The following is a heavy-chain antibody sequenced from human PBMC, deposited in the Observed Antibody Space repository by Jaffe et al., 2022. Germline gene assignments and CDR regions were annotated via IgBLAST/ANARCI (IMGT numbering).Heavy chain of an antibody. CDR1: GFTFSSYA. J-gene: IGHJ4*02. D-gene: IGHD5-12*01. CDR2: ISGSGGST. CDR3: AKDSYSGYDIDGGFDY. V-gene: IGHV3-23*01. Sequence: EVQLLESGGGLVQPGGSLRLSCAASGFTFSSYAMSWVRQAPGKGLEWVSAISGSGGSTYYADSVKGRFTISRDNSKNTLYLQMNSLRAEDTAVYYCAKDSYSGYDIDGGFDYWGQGTLVTVSS.